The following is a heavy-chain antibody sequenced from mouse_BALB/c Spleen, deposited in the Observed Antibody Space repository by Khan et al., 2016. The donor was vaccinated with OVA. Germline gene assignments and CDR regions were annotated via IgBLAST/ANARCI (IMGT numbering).Heavy chain of an antibody. CDR3: TRRNWDVAWFAY. V-gene: IGHV1-5*01. CDR2: IYPGNTDT. CDR1: GYTFTSYW. D-gene: IGHD4-1*01. Sequence: VQLQQSGTVLVRPGASVKMSCKASGYTFTSYWMHWVKQRPGQGLEWIGDIYPGNTDTNYNQKFKGKAKLTAVTSTSTAYMELSSLTNEDSAVYYCTRRNWDVAWFAYWGQGTLVTVSA. J-gene: IGHJ3*01.